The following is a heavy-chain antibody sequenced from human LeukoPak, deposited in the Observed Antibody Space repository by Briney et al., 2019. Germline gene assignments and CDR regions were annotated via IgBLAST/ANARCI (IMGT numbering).Heavy chain of an antibody. CDR3: ARAFGITMARGAPTQYYYYYYGMDV. V-gene: IGHV1-18*01. D-gene: IGHD3-10*01. CDR1: GYTFTSYG. J-gene: IGHJ6*02. CDR2: ISAYNGNT. Sequence: ASVKVSRKASGYTFTSYGISWVRQAPGQGLEWMGWISAYNGNTNYAQKLQGRVTMTTDTSTSTAYMELRSLRSDDTAVYYCARAFGITMARGAPTQYYYYYYGMDVWGQGTTVTVSS.